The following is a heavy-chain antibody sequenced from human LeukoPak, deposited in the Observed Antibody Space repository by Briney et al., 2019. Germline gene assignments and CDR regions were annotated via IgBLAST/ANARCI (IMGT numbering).Heavy chain of an antibody. V-gene: IGHV3-21*01. CDR2: ISSSSSYI. J-gene: IGHJ6*03. D-gene: IGHD4-17*01. Sequence: PGGSLRLSCAASGFTFSSYSMNWVRQAPGKGLEWVSSISSSSSYIYYADSVKGRFTISRDNAKNSLYLQMNSLRAEDTAVYYCARGYGDYTNYYYYYMDVWGKGTTVTVSS. CDR3: ARGYGDYTNYYYYYMDV. CDR1: GFTFSSYS.